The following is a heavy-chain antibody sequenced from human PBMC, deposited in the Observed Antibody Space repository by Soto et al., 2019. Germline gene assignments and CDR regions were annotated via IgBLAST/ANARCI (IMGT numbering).Heavy chain of an antibody. J-gene: IGHJ4*02. V-gene: IGHV3-23*01. CDR3: AKGLYGSGSSDY. CDR2: ISGSGDNK. Sequence: EVQLLESGGGLAQPGGSLRLSCAASGFTFSNYAMSWVRQAPGKGLEWVSIISGSGDNKHYADSVRGRFTISRDNSKNTVFLQMNSLRAEDTAVYSCAKGLYGSGSSDYWGQGTLVTVSS. CDR1: GFTFSNYA. D-gene: IGHD3-10*01.